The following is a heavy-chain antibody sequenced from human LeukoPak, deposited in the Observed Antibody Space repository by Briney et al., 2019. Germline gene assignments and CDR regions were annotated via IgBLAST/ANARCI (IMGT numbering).Heavy chain of an antibody. V-gene: IGHV3-73*01. CDR3: TRHESGRYYGDY. J-gene: IGHJ4*02. D-gene: IGHD1-26*01. CDR1: GFTVSGSA. Sequence: GGSLRLSCAASGFTVSGSAMHWVRQASGKGLEWVGRIRSKANSYATEYAASVKGRFAISRDDSKNTAYLQMNSLKTEDTAVYYCTRHESGRYYGDYWGQGTLVTVSP. CDR2: IRSKANSYAT.